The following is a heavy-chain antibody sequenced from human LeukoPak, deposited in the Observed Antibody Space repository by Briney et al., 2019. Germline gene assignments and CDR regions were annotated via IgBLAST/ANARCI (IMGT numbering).Heavy chain of an antibody. V-gene: IGHV3-7*01. CDR2: INQDGSVK. CDR3: ARVGYSGWNLEY. Sequence: PGGSLRLSCAASGFTFRSYWMSWVRQAPGKGLEWVANINQDGSVKYYVDSVKGRFTISRDNAKNSLYVEMNSLGDEDTAVYYCARVGYSGWNLEYWGQGTLVTVSS. CDR1: GFTFRSYW. D-gene: IGHD1-26*01. J-gene: IGHJ4*02.